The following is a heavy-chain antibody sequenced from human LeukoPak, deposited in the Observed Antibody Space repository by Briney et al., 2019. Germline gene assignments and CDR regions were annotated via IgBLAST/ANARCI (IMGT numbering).Heavy chain of an antibody. CDR2: INPNSGGT. J-gene: IGHJ4*02. V-gene: IGHV1-2*02. CDR1: GYTFTGYY. Sequence: GASVKVSCKASGYTFTGYYMHWVRQAPGQGLEWMGWINPNSGGTNYAQKFQGRVTMTRDTSISTVYMELSSLRSEDTAVYYCARAWSMSIQYYFDYWGQGTLVTVSS. CDR3: ARAWSMSIQYYFDY. D-gene: IGHD2-2*02.